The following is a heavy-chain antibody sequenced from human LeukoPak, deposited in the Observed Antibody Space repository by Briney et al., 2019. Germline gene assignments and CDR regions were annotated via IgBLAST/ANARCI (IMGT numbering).Heavy chain of an antibody. J-gene: IGHJ5*02. Sequence: PGESLKISCKGSGYSFTSYWIGWVRQMPGKGLEWMGIIYPGDSDTRYSPSFQGQVTISADKSISTAYLQWSSLKASDTAMYYCARLAPQYSLPHIWFDPWGQGTLVTVSS. CDR2: IYPGDSDT. CDR1: GYSFTSYW. V-gene: IGHV5-51*01. D-gene: IGHD5-18*01. CDR3: ARLAPQYSLPHIWFDP.